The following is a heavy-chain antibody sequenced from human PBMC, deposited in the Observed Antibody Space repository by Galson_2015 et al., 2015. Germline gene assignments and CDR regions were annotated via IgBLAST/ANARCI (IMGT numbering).Heavy chain of an antibody. J-gene: IGHJ1*01. CDR3: ARTTYYYDSSGYFSPWYFEL. D-gene: IGHD3-22*01. CDR2: IDWDDDK. V-gene: IGHV2-70*01. Sequence: PALVKPTQTLTLTCTFSGLSLSTSGMCVSWIRQPPGKALEWLALIDWDDDKYYSTSLKTRLTISKDTSKNQVVLTMTNMDPVDTATYYCARTTYYYDSSGYFSPWYFELWGQGTLVTVSS. CDR1: GLSLSTSGMC.